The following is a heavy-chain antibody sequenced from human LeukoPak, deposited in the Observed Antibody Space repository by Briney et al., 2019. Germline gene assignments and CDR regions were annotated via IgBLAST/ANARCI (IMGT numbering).Heavy chain of an antibody. Sequence: PSETLSLTCTVSGGSISSYYWSWIRQPPGKGLEWMGYIYYSGSTNYNPSLKSRVTISVDTSKNQFSLKLSSVTAADTAVYYCARDRIPYSSSPGAFDIWGQGTMVTVSS. CDR1: GGSISSYY. D-gene: IGHD6-6*01. J-gene: IGHJ3*02. CDR3: ARDRIPYSSSPGAFDI. CDR2: IYYSGST. V-gene: IGHV4-59*01.